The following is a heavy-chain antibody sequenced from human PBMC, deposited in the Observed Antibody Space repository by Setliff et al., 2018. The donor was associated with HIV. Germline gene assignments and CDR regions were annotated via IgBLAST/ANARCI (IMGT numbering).Heavy chain of an antibody. V-gene: IGHV4-38-2*01. CDR1: GYSISSGYY. Sequence: SETLSLTCAVSGYSISSGYYWGWIRQPPGRGLEWIGYIHSSGTTHYNPSLSSRVTISFDASKKYFSLKLTSVTAADTAMYYCATYSAGEGGRGHWGQGTLVTVSS. CDR2: IHSSGTT. D-gene: IGHD2-15*01. CDR3: ATYSAGEGGRGH. J-gene: IGHJ4*02.